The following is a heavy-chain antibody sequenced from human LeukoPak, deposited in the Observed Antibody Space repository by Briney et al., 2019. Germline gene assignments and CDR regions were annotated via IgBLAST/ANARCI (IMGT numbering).Heavy chain of an antibody. J-gene: IGHJ5*02. CDR1: GGSISSYY. V-gene: IGHV4-4*07. CDR2: IYTSGST. CDR3: AAGGYSYLYNWFDP. Sequence: SETLSLTCTVSGGSISSYYWSWIRHPAGKGLEWIGRIYTSGSTNYNPSLKSRVTMSVDTSKNQFSLKLSSVTAADTAVYYCAAGGYSYLYNWFDPWGQGTLVTVSS. D-gene: IGHD5-18*01.